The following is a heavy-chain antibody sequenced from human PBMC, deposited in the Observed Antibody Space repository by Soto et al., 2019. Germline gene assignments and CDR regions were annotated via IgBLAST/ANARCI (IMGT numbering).Heavy chain of an antibody. CDR3: ARVWGLVVPAANYYYGMDV. V-gene: IGHV6-1*01. CDR1: GDSVSSNSAA. D-gene: IGHD2-2*01. CDR2: TYYRSKWYN. J-gene: IGHJ6*02. Sequence: SQTLSLTCAISGDSVSSNSAAWNWIRQSPSRGLEWLGRTYYRSKWYNDYAVSVKSRITINPDTSKNQFSLQLNSVTPEDTAVYYCARVWGLVVPAANYYYGMDVWGQGTTVTVSS.